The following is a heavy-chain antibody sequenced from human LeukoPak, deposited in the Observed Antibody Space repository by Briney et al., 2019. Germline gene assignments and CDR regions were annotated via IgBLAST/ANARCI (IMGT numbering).Heavy chain of an antibody. CDR3: ARVYHAPLLRFYYFDY. CDR2: INHSGST. CDR1: GEYFSTYY. D-gene: IGHD3-3*01. V-gene: IGHV4-34*01. Sequence: SETLSLTCAVYGEYFSTYYYSWIRQPPGKGLEWIGEINHSGSTNYNPSLKSRLTISVDTSKNQFSLKLSSVTAADTAVYYCARVYHAPLLRFYYFDYWGQGTLVTVSS. J-gene: IGHJ4*02.